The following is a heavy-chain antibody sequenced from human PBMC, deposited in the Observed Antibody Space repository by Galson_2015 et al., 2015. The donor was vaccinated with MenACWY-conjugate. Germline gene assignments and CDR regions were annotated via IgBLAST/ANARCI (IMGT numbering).Heavy chain of an antibody. Sequence: CAISGDSVSINSAAWNWIRQSPSRGLEWLGRTYYRSQWKNDYAVSVKSRITINPDTSKNQFSLQLNSVTSEDTAVYYCARDLGSGSNNWFDPWGQGTLVTVSS. V-gene: IGHV6-1*01. CDR1: GDSVSINSAA. CDR3: ARDLGSGSNNWFDP. J-gene: IGHJ5*02. CDR2: TYYRSQWKN. D-gene: IGHD5-12*01.